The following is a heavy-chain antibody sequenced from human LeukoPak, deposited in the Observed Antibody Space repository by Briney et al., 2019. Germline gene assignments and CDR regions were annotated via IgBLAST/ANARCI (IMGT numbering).Heavy chain of an antibody. V-gene: IGHV1-69*02. J-gene: IGHJ4*02. CDR3: FPYYYDSSGYLFDY. CDR2: IIPILGIA. D-gene: IGHD3-22*01. Sequence: GASVKVSCKASGGTFSSYTISWVRQAPGQGLEWMGRIIPILGIANYAQKFQGRVTITANKSTSTAYMELSSLRSEDTAVYYCFPYYYDSSGYLFDYWGQGTLVTVSS. CDR1: GGTFSSYT.